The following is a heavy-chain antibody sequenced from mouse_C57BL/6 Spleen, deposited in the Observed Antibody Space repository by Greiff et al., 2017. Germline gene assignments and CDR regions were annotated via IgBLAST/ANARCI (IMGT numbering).Heavy chain of an antibody. CDR3: ASWDPYKGYAMDY. J-gene: IGHJ4*01. D-gene: IGHD4-1*01. CDR2: ILPSIGRT. Sequence: VQLKESGSELRSPGSSVKLSCKDFDSEVFPIAYMSWVRQKPGHGFEWIGGILPSIGRTIYGEKFEDKATLDADTLSNTAYLDLNILTSEDSAFYYCASWDPYKGYAMDYWGQGTSVTVSS. V-gene: IGHV15-2*01. CDR1: DSEVFPIAY.